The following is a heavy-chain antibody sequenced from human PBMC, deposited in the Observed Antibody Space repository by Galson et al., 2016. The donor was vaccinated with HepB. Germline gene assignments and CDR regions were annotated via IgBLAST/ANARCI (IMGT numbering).Heavy chain of an antibody. CDR2: IHSSGTS. CDR3: VRLGTAAAVANLRGSLY. CDR1: GDSISNVGRH. D-gene: IGHD6-13*01. J-gene: IGHJ4*01. V-gene: IGHV4-39*01. Sequence: SETLSLTCSVSGDSISNVGRHWGWFRQSPVMGLEYIGSIHSSGTSYYNPSLASRVTVSADMSRNQFFLSLTSVIAADTAIYYCVRLGTAAAVANLRGSLYWSHGTRFTVSS.